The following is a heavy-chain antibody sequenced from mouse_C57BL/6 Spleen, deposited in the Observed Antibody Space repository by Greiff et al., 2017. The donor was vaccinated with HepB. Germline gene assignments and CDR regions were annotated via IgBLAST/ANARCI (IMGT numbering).Heavy chain of an antibody. CDR1: GYTFTSYW. CDR3: ARRRFYDSGYFDY. D-gene: IGHD2-3*01. CDR2: IDPSDSYT. V-gene: IGHV1-69*01. Sequence: QVQLQQPGVELVMPGASVKLSCKASGYTFTSYWMHWVKQRPGQGLEWIGEIDPSDSYTNYNQKFKGKSTLTVDKSSSTAYMQLSSLTSEDSAVYYCARRRFYDSGYFDYWGQGTTLTVSS. J-gene: IGHJ2*01.